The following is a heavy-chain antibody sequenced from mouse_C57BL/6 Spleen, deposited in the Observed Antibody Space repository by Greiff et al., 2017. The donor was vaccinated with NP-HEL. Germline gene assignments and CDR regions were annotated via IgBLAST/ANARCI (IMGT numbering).Heavy chain of an antibody. Sequence: EVQLVESGGGLVQPGGSMKLSCVASGFTFSNYWMNWVRQSPEKGLEWVAQIRLKSDNYANNYTASVKVRFTISRDDSKSSVYLQMNNLRAEDTGIYYCTWASGSSYYYYAMDYWGQGTSVTVSS. CDR3: TWASGSSYYYYAMDY. CDR2: IRLKSDNYAN. CDR1: GFTFSNYW. V-gene: IGHV6-3*01. D-gene: IGHD1-1*01. J-gene: IGHJ4*01.